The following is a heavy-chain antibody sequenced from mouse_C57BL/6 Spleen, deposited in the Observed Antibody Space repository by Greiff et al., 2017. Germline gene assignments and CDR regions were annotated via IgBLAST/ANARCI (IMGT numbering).Heavy chain of an antibody. D-gene: IGHD1-1*01. J-gene: IGHJ4*01. V-gene: IGHV14-4*01. CDR3: TTTGDGLRWYYAMDY. Sequence: VQLQQSGAELVRPGASVKLSCTASGFNIKDDYMHWVKQRPEQGLEWIGWIDPENGDTEYASKFQGKATITADTSSNTAYLQLSSLTSEDTAVYYCTTTGDGLRWYYAMDYWGQGTSVTVSS. CDR2: IDPENGDT. CDR1: GFNIKDDY.